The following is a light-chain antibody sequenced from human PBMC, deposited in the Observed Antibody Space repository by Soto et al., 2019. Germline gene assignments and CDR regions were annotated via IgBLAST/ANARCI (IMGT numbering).Light chain of an antibody. CDR2: AAS. J-gene: IGKJ1*01. V-gene: IGKV3-20*01. Sequence: EVVLTQSPGTLSLSPGERTTLSCRASQSVSSSYLAWYQQKPGQAPRLLIYAASSRATGIPDRFSGSGSGNELTLTISKTEPEDLAVYYCQQYGSSRWTFGQGTKVEIK. CDR1: QSVSSSY. CDR3: QQYGSSRWT.